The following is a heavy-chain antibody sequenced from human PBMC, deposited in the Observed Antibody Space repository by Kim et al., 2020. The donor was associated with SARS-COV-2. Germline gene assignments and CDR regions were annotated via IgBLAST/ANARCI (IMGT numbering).Heavy chain of an antibody. CDR2: IYYSGST. V-gene: IGHV4-39*01. CDR3: AGHKLLAACRVANWFHP. Sequence: SETLSLTCTVSGGSISSSSYYWGWIRQPPGKGLEWIGSIYYSGSTYYNPSLKSRVTISVHTSKNQFSLKMSSVIAADTAVYYCAGHKLLAACRVANWFHPWGQGALVTVSS. J-gene: IGHJ5*02. CDR1: GGSISSSSYY. D-gene: IGHD6-13*01.